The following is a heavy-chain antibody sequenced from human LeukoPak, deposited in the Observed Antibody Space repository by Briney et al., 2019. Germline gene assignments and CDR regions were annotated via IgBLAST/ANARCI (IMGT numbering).Heavy chain of an antibody. V-gene: IGHV4-61*08. CDR1: GGSISSGGYS. Sequence: KASETLSLTCAVSGGSISSGGYSWSWIRQPPGKGLEWLGYIYSSGSTNYNPSLKSRVTISVDTSKNQFSLKLSSVTAADTAVYYCARVLGSGYSDYWGQGTLVTVSS. J-gene: IGHJ4*02. CDR3: ARVLGSGYSDY. D-gene: IGHD2-15*01. CDR2: IYSSGST.